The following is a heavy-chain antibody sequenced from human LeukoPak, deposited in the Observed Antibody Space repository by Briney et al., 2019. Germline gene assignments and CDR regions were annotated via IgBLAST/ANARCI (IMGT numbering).Heavy chain of an antibody. CDR1: GYTLTELS. V-gene: IGHV1-24*01. CDR2: FDPEDGET. Sequence: RASVKVSCKVSGYTLTELSMHRVRQAPGKGLEWMGGFDPEDGETIYAQKFQGRVTMTEDTSTDTAYMELSSLRSEDTAVYYCATDSDGYNVAFDYWGQGTLVTVSS. D-gene: IGHD5-24*01. CDR3: ATDSDGYNVAFDY. J-gene: IGHJ4*02.